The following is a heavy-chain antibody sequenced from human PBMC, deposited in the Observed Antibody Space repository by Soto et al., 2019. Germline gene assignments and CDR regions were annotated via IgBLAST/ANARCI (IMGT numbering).Heavy chain of an antibody. Sequence: ETLSLTCVVSGYSISSGYYWGWIRQPPGKGLEWIGSIYHSGSTYYNPSVKSRVTISVDTSKNQFSLKLSSVTAADTAVYYCARGWSYSPWGQGTMVTVSS. CDR3: ARGWSYSP. V-gene: IGHV4-38-2*01. J-gene: IGHJ3*01. CDR1: GYSISSGYY. D-gene: IGHD1-26*01. CDR2: IYHSGST.